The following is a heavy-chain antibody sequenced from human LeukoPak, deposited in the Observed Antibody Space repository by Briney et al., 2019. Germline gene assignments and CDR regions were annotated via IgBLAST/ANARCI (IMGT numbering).Heavy chain of an antibody. Sequence: GGSLRLSCAASGFTFSNYGMHWVRQAPGKGLEWVAIIWYDGSNKYYADSVQGRFTISRDNSRNTLSLHMNSLRAEDTAVYYCAKAWGILGNSWYPSFDYWGQGTLVTVSS. CDR2: IWYDGSNK. D-gene: IGHD6-13*01. CDR1: GFTFSNYG. J-gene: IGHJ4*02. V-gene: IGHV3-33*06. CDR3: AKAWGILGNSWYPSFDY.